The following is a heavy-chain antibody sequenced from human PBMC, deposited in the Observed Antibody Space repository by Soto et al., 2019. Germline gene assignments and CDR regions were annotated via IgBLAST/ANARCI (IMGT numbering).Heavy chain of an antibody. Sequence: QITLKESGPPLVKPIQTLTLTCTFSGFSLSTNGVGVGWIRQPPGKALEWLALIYWDDSKHYSPSLKSRLTITKDTSRNQVVLTMTNMDPVDTATYYCAKKGGGDYILGYWGQGTLVTVSS. CDR3: AKKGGGDYILGY. J-gene: IGHJ4*02. V-gene: IGHV2-5*02. CDR1: GFSLSTNGVG. CDR2: IYWDDSK. D-gene: IGHD4-17*01.